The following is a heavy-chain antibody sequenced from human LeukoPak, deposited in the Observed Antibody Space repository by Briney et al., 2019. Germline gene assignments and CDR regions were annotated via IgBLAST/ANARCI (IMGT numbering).Heavy chain of an antibody. CDR3: ARTRDGYYYDSSGYYY. D-gene: IGHD3-22*01. V-gene: IGHV4-39*07. Sequence: SETLSLTCTVSGGSISTNNYYWGWIRQPPGKGLEWIGSVYYTGTTYYNPSLKSRVAISVDTSKNHFSLKLISVTAADTAVYYCARTRDGYYYDSSGYYYWGQGTLVTVSS. J-gene: IGHJ4*02. CDR2: VYYTGTT. CDR1: GGSISTNNYY.